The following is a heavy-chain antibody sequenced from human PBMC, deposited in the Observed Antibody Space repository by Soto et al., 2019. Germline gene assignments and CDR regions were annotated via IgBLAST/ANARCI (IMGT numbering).Heavy chain of an antibody. CDR3: ARALLGLRYFDWSPYYFDY. CDR1: GGSISSSSYY. V-gene: IGHV4-39*01. J-gene: IGHJ4*02. D-gene: IGHD3-9*01. Sequence: SETLSLTCTVSGGSISSSSYYWGWIRQPPGKGLEWIGSIYYSGSTYYNPSLKSRVTISVDTSKNQFSLKLSSVTAADTAVYYCARALLGLRYFDWSPYYFDYWGQGTLVTVSS. CDR2: IYYSGST.